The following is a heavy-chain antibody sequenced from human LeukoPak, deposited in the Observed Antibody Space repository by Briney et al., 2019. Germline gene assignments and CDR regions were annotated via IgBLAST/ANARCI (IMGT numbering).Heavy chain of an antibody. J-gene: IGHJ5*02. D-gene: IGHD6-13*01. CDR2: ISYDGSNK. V-gene: IGHV3-30*18. Sequence: GGSLRLSCAASGFTFSSYGMHWVRQAPGKGLERVAVISYDGSNKYYADSVKGRFTISRDNSKNTLYLQMNSLRAEDTAVYYCAKESIGSSWAWFDPWGQGTLVTVSS. CDR1: GFTFSSYG. CDR3: AKESIGSSWAWFDP.